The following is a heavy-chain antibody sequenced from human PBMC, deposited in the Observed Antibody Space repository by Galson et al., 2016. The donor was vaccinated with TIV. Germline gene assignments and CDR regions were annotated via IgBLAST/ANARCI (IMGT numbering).Heavy chain of an antibody. CDR3: HCSSTSCYVRWFDP. Sequence: SLRLSCAASGFTFSNAWMTWVRQPPGKGLEWVGRIKSETDGGTTDYAAPVKGRFTISRDDSKNTLYLQMNTLKTEDTAVYYCHCSSTSCYVRWFDPWGQGTLVTVSS. J-gene: IGHJ5*02. CDR1: GFTFSNAW. V-gene: IGHV3-15*01. D-gene: IGHD2-2*01. CDR2: IKSETDGGTT.